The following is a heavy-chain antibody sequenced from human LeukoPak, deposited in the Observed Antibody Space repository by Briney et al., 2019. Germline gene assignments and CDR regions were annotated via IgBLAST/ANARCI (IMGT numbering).Heavy chain of an antibody. CDR2: INHSGST. J-gene: IGHJ4*02. D-gene: IGHD6-13*01. Sequence: WDTLSLTCAVYGGSFSGYYWSWIRQPRGKGLEWIGGINHSGSTNYNPSLKSRVTISVDTSKNQFSLKLSSVTAADTAVYYCARFEAAAGTFNFDYWGQGTLVTVSS. CDR3: ARFEAAAGTFNFDY. V-gene: IGHV4-34*01. CDR1: GGSFSGYY.